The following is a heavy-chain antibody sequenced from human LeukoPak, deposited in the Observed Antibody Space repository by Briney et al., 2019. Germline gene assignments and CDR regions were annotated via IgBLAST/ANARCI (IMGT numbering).Heavy chain of an antibody. Sequence: ASVKVSCKASGYTFTGYYMHWVRQAPGQGLEWMGWINPNSGGTNYAQKFQGWVTMTRDTSISTAYMELSRLRSDDTAVYYCARELLTRGYSYGYDYWGQGTLVTVSS. J-gene: IGHJ4*02. CDR2: INPNSGGT. CDR1: GYTFTGYY. V-gene: IGHV1-2*04. D-gene: IGHD5-18*01. CDR3: ARELLTRGYSYGYDY.